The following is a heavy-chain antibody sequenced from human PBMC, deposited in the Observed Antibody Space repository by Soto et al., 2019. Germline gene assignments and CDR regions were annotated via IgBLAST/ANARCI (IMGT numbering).Heavy chain of an antibody. CDR1: GFTFSSYA. J-gene: IGHJ3*02. CDR2: ISSNGGST. V-gene: IGHV3-64D*06. Sequence: PGGSLRLSCSASGFTFSSYAMHWVRQAPGKGLEYVSAISSNGGSTYYADSVKGRLTISRDNSKNTLYLQMSSLRAEDTAVYYCVKDSRRMVRGGLLIWGQGTMVTVSS. D-gene: IGHD3-10*01. CDR3: VKDSRRMVRGGLLI.